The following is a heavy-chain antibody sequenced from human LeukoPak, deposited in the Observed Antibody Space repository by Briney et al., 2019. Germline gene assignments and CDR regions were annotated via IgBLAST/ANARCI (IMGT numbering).Heavy chain of an antibody. D-gene: IGHD6-6*01. CDR3: ALTTSQLVPYYYYYMDV. V-gene: IGHV4-34*01. CDR2: INHSGST. Sequence: SETLSLTCAVYGGSFSGYYWSWIRQPPGKGLEWIGEINHSGSTNYNPSLKSRVTISVDTSKNQFSLKLSSVTAADTAVYYCALTTSQLVPYYYYYMDVWGKGTTVTVSS. CDR1: GGSFSGYY. J-gene: IGHJ6*03.